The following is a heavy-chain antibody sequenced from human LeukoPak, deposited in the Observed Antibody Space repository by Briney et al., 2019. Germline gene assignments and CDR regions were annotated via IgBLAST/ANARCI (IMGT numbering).Heavy chain of an antibody. D-gene: IGHD2-2*01. V-gene: IGHV3-7*01. CDR1: GFTFSHYW. CDR2: IKQDGSEQ. Sequence: PGGSLRLSCAASGFTFSHYWTTWVRQAPGKGLEWVANIKQDGSEQYYVDSVKGRFTISRDNAKNSLYLQMNSQRVEDTAVYYCARDRCSSTSCFYDYWGQGTLVTVSS. CDR3: ARDRCSSTSCFYDY. J-gene: IGHJ4*02.